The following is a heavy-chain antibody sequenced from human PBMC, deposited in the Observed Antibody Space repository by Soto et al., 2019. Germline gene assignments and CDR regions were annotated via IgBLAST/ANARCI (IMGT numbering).Heavy chain of an antibody. Sequence: PGESLKRSCKVSGDSYTSYWIGCVRQMPGKGLEWMGIIHPGDSDTRYSPSFQGQVTISADKSISTAYLQWSSLKASDTAMYYCARHTPIVAESGLDTWGQGTLVTVSS. CDR2: IHPGDSDT. CDR3: ARHTPIVAESGLDT. D-gene: IGHD2-15*01. J-gene: IGHJ5*02. V-gene: IGHV5-51*01. CDR1: GDSYTSYW.